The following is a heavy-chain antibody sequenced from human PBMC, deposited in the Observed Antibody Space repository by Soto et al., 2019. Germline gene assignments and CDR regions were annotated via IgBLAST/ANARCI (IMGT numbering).Heavy chain of an antibody. J-gene: IGHJ6*02. V-gene: IGHV3-30-3*01. CDR2: ISYDGSNK. CDR3: ARDQSVLRFPPDV. CDR1: GFTFSSYA. Sequence: GGSLRLSCAASGFTFSSYAMHWVRQAPGKGLEWVAVISYDGSNKYYAESVKGRITISRDNSKNTLYLQMNSLRAEDTAVYYCARDQSVLRFPPDVWGQGTTVTVS. D-gene: IGHD3-3*01.